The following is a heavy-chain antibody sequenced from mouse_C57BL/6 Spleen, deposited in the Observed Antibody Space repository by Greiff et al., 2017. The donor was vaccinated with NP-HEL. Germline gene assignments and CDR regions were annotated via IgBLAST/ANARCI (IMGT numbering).Heavy chain of an antibody. CDR1: GYTFTSYW. CDR2: IHPNSGST. Sequence: QVQLQQPGAELVKPGASVKLSCKASGYTFTSYWMHWVKQRPGQGLEWIGMIHPNSGSTNYNEKFKSKATLTVDKSSSAAYMQLSSLTSEDSAVYYCAREVLYYFDYWGQGTTLTVSS. J-gene: IGHJ2*01. CDR3: AREVLYYFDY. V-gene: IGHV1-64*01.